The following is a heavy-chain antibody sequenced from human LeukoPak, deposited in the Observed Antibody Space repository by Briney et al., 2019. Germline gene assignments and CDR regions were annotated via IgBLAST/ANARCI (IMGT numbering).Heavy chain of an antibody. D-gene: IGHD3-22*01. Sequence: SETLSLTCTVSGGSISSYYWSWIRQPPGKGLEWIGYIYYSGSTNYNPSLKSRVTISVDTSKNQFSLKLSSVTAADTAVYYCARGNYDSRGYYFDYWGQGTLVTVSS. CDR3: ARGNYDSRGYYFDY. CDR2: IYYSGST. V-gene: IGHV4-59*12. CDR1: GGSISSYY. J-gene: IGHJ4*02.